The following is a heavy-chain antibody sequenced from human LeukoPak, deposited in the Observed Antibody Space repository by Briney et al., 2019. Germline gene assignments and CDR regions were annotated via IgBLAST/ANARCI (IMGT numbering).Heavy chain of an antibody. J-gene: IGHJ5*02. CDR2: INHSGST. CDR3: ATSPGGWGVPHWFDP. Sequence: SETLSLTCAVYGGSFSGYYWSWIRQPPGKGLEWIGEINHSGSTNYNPSLKSRVAISVDTSKNQFSLKLSSVTAADTAVYYCATSPGGWGVPHWFDPWGQGTLVTVSS. V-gene: IGHV4-34*01. D-gene: IGHD3-10*01. CDR1: GGSFSGYY.